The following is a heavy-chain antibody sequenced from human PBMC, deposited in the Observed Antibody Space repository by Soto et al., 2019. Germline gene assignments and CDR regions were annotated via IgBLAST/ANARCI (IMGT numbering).Heavy chain of an antibody. D-gene: IGHD3-16*01. CDR2: IKQDGSEK. CDR1: GFTFSSYW. J-gene: IGHJ4*02. Sequence: PGGSLRLSCAASGFTFSSYWMSWVRQAPGKGLEWVANIKQDGSEKYYVDSVKGRFTISRDNAKNSLYLQMNSLRAEDTAVYYCPREPYYDYIWGSYVVGGNYYFDYWGQGTLVTVSS. CDR3: PREPYYDYIWGSYVVGGNYYFDY. V-gene: IGHV3-7*01.